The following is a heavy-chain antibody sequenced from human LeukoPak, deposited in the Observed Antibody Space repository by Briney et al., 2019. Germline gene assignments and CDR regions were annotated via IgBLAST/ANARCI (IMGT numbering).Heavy chain of an antibody. CDR2: IQYDGSTT. CDR1: GFSFSSYW. D-gene: IGHD2-15*01. CDR3: ARALVAGVTLNALDI. V-gene: IGHV3-74*01. J-gene: IGHJ3*02. Sequence: GGSLRLSCAASGFSFSSYWMHWVRQVPGKGLVWVARIQYDGSTTNYADSVKGRFTISRDNAKKTLYVQMNSLRAEDTAVYYRARALVAGVTLNALDIWGQGTMVTVSS.